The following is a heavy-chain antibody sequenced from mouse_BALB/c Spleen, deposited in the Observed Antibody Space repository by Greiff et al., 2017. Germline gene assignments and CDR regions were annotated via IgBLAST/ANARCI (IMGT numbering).Heavy chain of an antibody. CDR2: ISSGGSYT. V-gene: IGHV5-9-3*01. CDR3: ARQTGTPYFDY. Sequence: EVKLEESGGGLVKPGGSLKLSCAASGFTFSSYAMSWVRQTPEKRLEWVATISSGGSYTYYPDSVKGRFTISRDNAKNTLYLQMSSLRSEDTAMYYCARQTGTPYFDYWGQGTTLTVSS. J-gene: IGHJ2*01. D-gene: IGHD4-1*01. CDR1: GFTFSSYA.